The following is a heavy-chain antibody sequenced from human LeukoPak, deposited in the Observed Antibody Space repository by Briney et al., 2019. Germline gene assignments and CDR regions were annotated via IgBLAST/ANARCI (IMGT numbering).Heavy chain of an antibody. Sequence: SETLSLTCTVSGGSISGYYWSWIRQPPGKGLELIGYIYSTGITDYNPSLTSRVTFSVDTSKNQFSLKLSSVTAADTAVYYCARFIGSSGYYDYWGHGTLVTVPS. J-gene: IGHJ4*01. V-gene: IGHV4-59*01. D-gene: IGHD3-22*01. CDR3: ARFIGSSGYYDY. CDR2: IYSTGIT. CDR1: GGSISGYY.